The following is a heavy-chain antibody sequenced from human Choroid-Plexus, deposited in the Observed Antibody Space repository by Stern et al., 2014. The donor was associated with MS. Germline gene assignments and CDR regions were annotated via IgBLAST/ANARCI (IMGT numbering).Heavy chain of an antibody. CDR1: GYTFTSYG. CDR3: ARDGDGYNPYYFDY. Sequence: QMQLVQSGAEVKKPGASVKVSCKASGYTFTSYGISWVRQAPGQGLEWMGWISAYNGNTNSAQKLQGRVTMTTDTSTNTAYMELRGLRSDDTAVYYCARDGDGYNPYYFDYWGQGTLVTVSS. J-gene: IGHJ4*02. V-gene: IGHV1-18*01. D-gene: IGHD5-24*01. CDR2: ISAYNGNT.